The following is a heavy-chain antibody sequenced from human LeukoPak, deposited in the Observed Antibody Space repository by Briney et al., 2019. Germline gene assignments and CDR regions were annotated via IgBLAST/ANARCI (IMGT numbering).Heavy chain of an antibody. Sequence: SETLSLTCTVSGGSLSSYYWSWIRQPPGKGLEWIGYIYYSGSTNYNPSLKSRVTISVDMSKNQFSLTLSSVTAADTAVYYCARVGVAGAYYFDYWGQGTLVTVSS. J-gene: IGHJ4*02. V-gene: IGHV4-59*01. D-gene: IGHD6-19*01. CDR3: ARVGVAGAYYFDY. CDR1: GGSLSSYY. CDR2: IYYSGST.